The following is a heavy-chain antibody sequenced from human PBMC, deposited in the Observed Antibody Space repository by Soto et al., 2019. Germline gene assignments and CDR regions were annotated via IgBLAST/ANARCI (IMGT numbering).Heavy chain of an antibody. V-gene: IGHV3-23*01. CDR2: INGSGGST. J-gene: IGHJ4*02. CDR3: ANEIAVEPYFDY. CDR1: GFTFDDYG. Sequence: GGSLRLSCAASGFTFDDYGMSWVRQAPGKGLEWVSAINGSGGSTYYADSVKGRFTISRDNSKNTLYLQMNSLRAEDTAVYYCANEIAVEPYFDYWGQGTLVTVSS. D-gene: IGHD6-19*01.